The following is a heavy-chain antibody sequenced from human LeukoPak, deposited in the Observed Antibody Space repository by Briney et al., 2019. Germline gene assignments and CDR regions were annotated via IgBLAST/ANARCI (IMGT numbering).Heavy chain of an antibody. CDR2: IYYSGST. CDR1: GGSISSGGYY. V-gene: IGHV4-31*03. CDR3: ARAGYDSSGSDY. Sequence: SETLSLTCTVSGGSISSGGYYWSWIRQHPGKGLEWIGYIYYSGSTYYNPSLKSRVTISVDTSKNQFSLKLSSVTAADTAVYYCARAGYDSSGSDYWGQGTLVTVSS. J-gene: IGHJ4*02. D-gene: IGHD3-22*01.